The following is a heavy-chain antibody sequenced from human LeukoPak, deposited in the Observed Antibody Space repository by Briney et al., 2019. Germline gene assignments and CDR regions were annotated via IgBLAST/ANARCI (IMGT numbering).Heavy chain of an antibody. CDR3: ARGYGSVILPADLYYYYGMDV. V-gene: IGHV4-34*01. J-gene: IGHJ6*04. CDR2: INNSGST. Sequence: SETLSLTCAVYGVSFSGYYWSWIRQPPGKGLEWLGEINNSGSTNYNPSLKSRVTISVDTSKNQFSLKLSSVTAADTAVYYCARGYGSVILPADLYYYYGMDVWGKGTTVTVSS. D-gene: IGHD3-10*01. CDR1: GVSFSGYY.